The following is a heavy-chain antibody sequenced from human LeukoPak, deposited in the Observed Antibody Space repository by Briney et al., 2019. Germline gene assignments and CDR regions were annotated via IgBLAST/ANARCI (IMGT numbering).Heavy chain of an antibody. J-gene: IGHJ1*01. D-gene: IGHD1-26*01. Sequence: ASVKVSCKASGGTFSSYAISWVRQAPGQGLEWMGGIIPIFGTANYAQKFQGRVTITTDESTSTAYMELSSLRSEDTAVYYCAGPGSSTLAEYFQHWGQGTLVTVSS. CDR1: GGTFSSYA. V-gene: IGHV1-69*05. CDR2: IIPIFGTA. CDR3: AGPGSSTLAEYFQH.